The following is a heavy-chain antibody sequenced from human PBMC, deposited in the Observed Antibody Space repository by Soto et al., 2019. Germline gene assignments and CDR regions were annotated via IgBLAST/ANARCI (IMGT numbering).Heavy chain of an antibody. CDR2: IYYSGST. Sequence: QVQLQESGPGLVKPSQTLSLTCTVSGGSISSGGYYWSWIREYPGKGLEWIGYIYYSGSTYYNPSLKSRVTISVDTSKNQFSLKLISVTAADTAVYYCARDRDCSSTSCYGQGDDALDIWGQGTMVTVSS. CDR3: ARDRDCSSTSCYGQGDDALDI. V-gene: IGHV4-31*03. CDR1: GGSISSGGYY. D-gene: IGHD2-2*01. J-gene: IGHJ3*02.